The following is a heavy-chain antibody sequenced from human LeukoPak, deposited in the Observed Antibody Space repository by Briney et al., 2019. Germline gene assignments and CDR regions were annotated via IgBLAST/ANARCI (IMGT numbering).Heavy chain of an antibody. Sequence: PSETLSLTCTVSGGSISSSSYYWGWIRQPPGKGLEWIGSIYYSGSTYYNPSLKSRVTILVDTSKNQFSLKLSSVTAADTAVYYCARAPDYYDSSGYYRFDYWGQGTLVTVSS. CDR3: ARAPDYYDSSGYYRFDY. CDR2: IYYSGST. V-gene: IGHV4-39*07. D-gene: IGHD3-22*01. J-gene: IGHJ4*02. CDR1: GGSISSSSYY.